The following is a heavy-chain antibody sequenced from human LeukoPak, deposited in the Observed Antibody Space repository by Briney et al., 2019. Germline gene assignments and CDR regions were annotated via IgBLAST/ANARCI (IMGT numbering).Heavy chain of an antibody. CDR3: ARGNHYYGSGSYDPDKDWFDP. CDR1: GYTFTGYY. J-gene: IGHJ5*02. V-gene: IGHV1-2*02. Sequence: ASVKVSCKASGYTFTGYYMLWVRQAPGQGLEWMGWINPNSGGTNYVQKFQGRVTMTRDTSISTAYMELSRLRSGDTAVYYCARGNHYYGSGSYDPDKDWFDPWGQGTLVTVSS. D-gene: IGHD3-10*01. CDR2: INPNSGGT.